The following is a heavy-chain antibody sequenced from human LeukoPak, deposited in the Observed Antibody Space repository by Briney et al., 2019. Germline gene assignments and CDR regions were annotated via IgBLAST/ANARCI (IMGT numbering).Heavy chain of an antibody. J-gene: IGHJ4*02. CDR1: GGSISSYY. CDR2: IYTSGST. V-gene: IGHV4-4*07. CDR3: ARQRPYYYGSGSYYHDY. Sequence: PSETLSLTCTVSGGSISSYYWSWIRQPAGKGLEWIGRIYTSGSTNYNPSLKSRVTMSVDTSMNQFSLKLSSVTAADTAVYYCARQRPYYYGSGSYYHDYWGQGTLVTVSS. D-gene: IGHD3-10*01.